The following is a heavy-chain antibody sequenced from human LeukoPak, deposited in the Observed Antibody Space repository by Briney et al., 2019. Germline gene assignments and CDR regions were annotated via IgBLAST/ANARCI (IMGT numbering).Heavy chain of an antibody. CDR1: GGSISSSSYC. Sequence: SETLSLTCTVSGGSISSSSYCWGWIRQPPGRGLEWIGSNYCRGSTYYNPSLKSRVTISVDTSKNQFSLKLSSVTAADTAVYYCARDCIAAAGTSAFDIWGQGTMVTVSS. D-gene: IGHD6-13*01. V-gene: IGHV4-39*07. J-gene: IGHJ3*02. CDR2: NYCRGST. CDR3: ARDCIAAAGTSAFDI.